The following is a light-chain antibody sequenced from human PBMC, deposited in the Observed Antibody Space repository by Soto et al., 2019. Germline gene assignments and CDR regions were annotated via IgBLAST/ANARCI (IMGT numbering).Light chain of an antibody. CDR1: SSDIGGYNY. CDR3: SSYTGSSTPV. CDR2: EVS. J-gene: IGLJ3*02. Sequence: QSALTQPASVSGSPGQSITISCTGTSSDIGGYNYVSWYQHHPGKPPKHMMYEVSNRPSGVSHRFSGSKSGNTASLTISGLQDEEEADYYCSSYTGSSTPVFGGGTKLPVL. V-gene: IGLV2-14*01.